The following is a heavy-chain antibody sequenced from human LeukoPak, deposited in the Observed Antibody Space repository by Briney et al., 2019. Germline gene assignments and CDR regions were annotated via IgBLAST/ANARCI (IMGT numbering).Heavy chain of an antibody. D-gene: IGHD3-22*01. Sequence: PGGSLRLSCAASGISFSSYSMNWVRQAPGKGLEWVSSISSSSSYIYYADSVKGRFTISRDNAKNSLYLQMNSLRAEDTAVYYCARDTYYYDSSGYYYDPPPYWYFDLWGRGTLVTVSS. CDR2: ISSSSSYI. CDR3: ARDTYYYDSSGYYYDPPPYWYFDL. J-gene: IGHJ2*01. V-gene: IGHV3-21*01. CDR1: GISFSSYS.